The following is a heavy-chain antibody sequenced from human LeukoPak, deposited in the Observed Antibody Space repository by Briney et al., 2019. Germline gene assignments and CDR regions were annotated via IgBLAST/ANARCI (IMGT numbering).Heavy chain of an antibody. Sequence: SETLSLTCAVYGVSFSGYYWSWIRQPPGKGLEWIGEINHSGSTNYNPSLKSRVTISVDTSKNQFSLKLSSVTAADTAVYYCARGQQYDFWSGYGGEYFDYWGQGTLVTVSS. CDR1: GVSFSGYY. V-gene: IGHV4-34*01. J-gene: IGHJ4*02. CDR3: ARGQQYDFWSGYGGEYFDY. D-gene: IGHD3-3*01. CDR2: INHSGST.